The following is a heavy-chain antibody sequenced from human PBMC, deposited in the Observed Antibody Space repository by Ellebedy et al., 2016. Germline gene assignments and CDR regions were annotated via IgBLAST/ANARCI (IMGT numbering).Heavy chain of an antibody. Sequence: GESLKISCEASKFTFSSYWMSWVRQAPGKGLEWVANIKQDGSETYYVDSVKGRFTISRDNAKNSLFLQMNILRAEDTAVYYCANLDVWGQGTTVTVSS. J-gene: IGHJ6*02. CDR3: ANLDV. V-gene: IGHV3-7*03. CDR2: IKQDGSET. CDR1: KFTFSSYW.